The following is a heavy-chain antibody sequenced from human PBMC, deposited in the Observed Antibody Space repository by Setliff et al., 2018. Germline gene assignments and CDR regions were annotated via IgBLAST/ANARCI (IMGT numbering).Heavy chain of an antibody. J-gene: IGHJ4*02. CDR2: ISPYSGNT. D-gene: IGHD1-26*01. CDR3: ARHPPSGSYYGGSIFYFDD. Sequence: ASVKVSCKTSGFGFTTFGFSCVRQAPGQGLEWLGSISPYSGNTNYPQWLQDRVTMTVDTSATTVYMELQSLRSDDTAVYYCARHPPSGSYYGGSIFYFDDWGPGIQVTVSS. CDR1: GFGFTTFG. V-gene: IGHV1-18*01.